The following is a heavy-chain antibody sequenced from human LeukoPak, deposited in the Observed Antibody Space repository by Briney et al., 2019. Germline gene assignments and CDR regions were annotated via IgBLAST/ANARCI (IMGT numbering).Heavy chain of an antibody. J-gene: IGHJ4*02. CDR1: DFSLSTPGMG. CDR3: AHLVVTIDWRSYFDY. CDR2: IYYNDDK. D-gene: IGHD3-9*01. Sequence: SGPTLVKPTQTLTLTCTFSDFSLSTPGMGVGWIRQPPGKAPEWLVMIYYNDDKRYSPSLRSRLTTTKDTSKNQVVLTMTNVDVVDTATYYCAHLVVTIDWRSYFDYWGQGILVTVSS. V-gene: IGHV2-5*01.